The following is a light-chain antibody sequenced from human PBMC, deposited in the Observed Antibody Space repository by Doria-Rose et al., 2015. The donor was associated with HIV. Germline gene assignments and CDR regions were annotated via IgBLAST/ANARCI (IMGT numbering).Light chain of an antibody. J-gene: IGKJ1*01. V-gene: IGKV3-20*01. CDR1: QSFSSTY. CDR2: DGS. Sequence: TQSPGTLSLPPGERATLSCRASQSFSSTYLAWYQQKPGQAPSLLIYDGSTRATGIPDRFSASRSGTDFTLTINRLEPEDFALYYCHQYGTSWTFGQGTKVEI. CDR3: HQYGTSWT.